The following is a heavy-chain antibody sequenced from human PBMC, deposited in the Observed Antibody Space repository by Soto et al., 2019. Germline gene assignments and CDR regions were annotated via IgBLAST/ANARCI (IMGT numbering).Heavy chain of an antibody. D-gene: IGHD4-17*01. J-gene: IGHJ4*02. CDR1: GFTFSSYT. Sequence: EVQLLESGGGLVQPGGSLRLSCAASGFTFSSYTMNWVRQAPGKGLEWVSGINSGGRTYYADSVKGRFTISRDDSKNTLYLQIISLRAEDTAVYYCAKHLRPDGVWDFDYWGQGTLVTVSS. V-gene: IGHV3-23*01. CDR3: AKHLRPDGVWDFDY. CDR2: INSGGRT.